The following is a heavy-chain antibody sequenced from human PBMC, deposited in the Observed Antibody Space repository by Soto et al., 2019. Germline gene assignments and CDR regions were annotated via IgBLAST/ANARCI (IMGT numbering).Heavy chain of an antibody. Sequence: PSETLSLTCTVSGGSISSYYWSWIRQPPGKGLEWIGYIYYSGSTNYNPSLKSRVTISVDTSKNQFSLKLSSVTAADTAVYYCARGLTYYYDSSGLRYDYWGQGTLVTVSS. CDR1: GGSISSYY. CDR2: IYYSGST. D-gene: IGHD3-22*01. CDR3: ARGLTYYYDSSGLRYDY. J-gene: IGHJ4*02. V-gene: IGHV4-59*12.